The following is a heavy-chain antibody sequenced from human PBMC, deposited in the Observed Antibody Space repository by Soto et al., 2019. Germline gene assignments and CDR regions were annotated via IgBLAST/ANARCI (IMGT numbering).Heavy chain of an antibody. Sequence: QVQLRESGPGLVKPSETLSLTCTVSGDSISSSYWGWIRQPPGEGLEWVGYISNRGGPNYNPSLNSRVTISVDTSKNQFSLRLTSLTAADSAVYYCARLLHLGLEHTGCLHYWGQGTLVTVSS. J-gene: IGHJ4*02. CDR1: GDSISSSY. D-gene: IGHD1-1*01. CDR3: ARLLHLGLEHTGCLHY. CDR2: ISNRGGP. V-gene: IGHV4-59*01.